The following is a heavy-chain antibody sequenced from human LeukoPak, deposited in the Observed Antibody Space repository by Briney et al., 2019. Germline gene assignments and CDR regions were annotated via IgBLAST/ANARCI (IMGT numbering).Heavy chain of an antibody. D-gene: IGHD1-26*01. J-gene: IGHJ3*02. Sequence: SETLSLTCTVSGGAISFYYWSWIRQPPGKGLDWIAYMYYSGGTNYNPSLKSRVTMSVDTSKNQFSLKLSSVTAADTAVYYCARGGSIVGATPHDTFDIWGQGTMITVSS. CDR3: ARGGSIVGATPHDTFDI. V-gene: IGHV4-59*01. CDR1: GGAISFYY. CDR2: MYYSGGT.